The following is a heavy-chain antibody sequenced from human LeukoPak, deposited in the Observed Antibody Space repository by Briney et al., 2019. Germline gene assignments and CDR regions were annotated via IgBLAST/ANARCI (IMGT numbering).Heavy chain of an antibody. CDR3: ARSGGKEVAGTDIDY. CDR2: IIPIFGTA. CDR1: GGTFSSYA. V-gene: IGHV1-69*05. D-gene: IGHD6-19*01. J-gene: IGHJ4*02. Sequence: ASVKVSCKASGGTFSSYAISWVRQAPGQGLEWMGGIIPIFGTASYAQKFQGRVTITTDESTSTAYMELSSLRSEDTAVYYCARSGGKEVAGTDIDYWGQGTLVTVSS.